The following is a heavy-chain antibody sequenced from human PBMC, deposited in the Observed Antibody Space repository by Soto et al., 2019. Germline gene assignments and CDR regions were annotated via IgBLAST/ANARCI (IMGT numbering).Heavy chain of an antibody. J-gene: IGHJ6*02. CDR2: IYYSGST. D-gene: IGHD3-22*01. CDR1: GGSISSYY. V-gene: IGHV4-59*01. CDR3: ARMAYYYDSSGYYLLHYYYGMDV. Sequence: QVQLQESGPGLVKPSETLSLTCTVSGGSISSYYWSWIRQPPGKGLEWIGYIYYSGSTNYNPSLKSGVTISGDTSKNQFSLKLSSVTAADTAVYYCARMAYYYDSSGYYLLHYYYGMDVWGQGTTVIVSS.